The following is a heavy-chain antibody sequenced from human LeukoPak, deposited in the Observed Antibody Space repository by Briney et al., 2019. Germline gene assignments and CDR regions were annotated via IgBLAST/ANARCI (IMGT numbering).Heavy chain of an antibody. D-gene: IGHD3-10*01. CDR1: GFTVSNNY. CDR2: IYSGGST. V-gene: IGHV3-66*01. CDR3: AKEYYYGSGSVGDS. Sequence: GGSLRLSCAASGFTVSNNYMRWVRQARGKGLEWVSVIYSGGSTYYADSVKGRFTFSGDNSKNTLYLQMNSPRAEDAAVCYCAKEYYYGSGSVGDSWGQGTLVTVSS. J-gene: IGHJ4*02.